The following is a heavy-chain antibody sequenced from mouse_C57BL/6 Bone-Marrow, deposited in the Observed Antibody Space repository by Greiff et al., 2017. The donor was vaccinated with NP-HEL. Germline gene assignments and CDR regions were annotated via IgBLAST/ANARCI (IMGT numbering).Heavy chain of an antibody. CDR2: IYPGDGDT. CDR1: GYAFSSSW. Sequence: VKLQESGPELVKPGASVKISCKASGYAFSSSWMNWVKQRLGKGLEWIGRIYPGDGDTNYNGKFKGKATLTVDTAASTAYMRLSSLTSEDSAVYFCARSPNYYGSSYWYFDVWGTGTTVTVSS. D-gene: IGHD1-1*01. CDR3: ARSPNYYGSSYWYFDV. J-gene: IGHJ1*03. V-gene: IGHV1-82*01.